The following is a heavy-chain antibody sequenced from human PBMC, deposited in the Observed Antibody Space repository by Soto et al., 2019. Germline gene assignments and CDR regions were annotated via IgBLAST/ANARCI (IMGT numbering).Heavy chain of an antibody. CDR2: ISYDGSKK. J-gene: IGHJ6*02. D-gene: IGHD1-26*01. CDR3: AKMDADLLPYYCYGMDV. CDR1: GFRFSDYG. V-gene: IGHV3-30*18. Sequence: QVQLVESGGGVVQPGRSLRLSCAASGFRFSDYGIHWVHQAPGKGLEWLALISYDGSKKFYTDSVKGRFTISRDNSKNTVYLQIDRLRAEDTSVYYCAKMDADLLPYYCYGMDVWGQGTTVTVSS.